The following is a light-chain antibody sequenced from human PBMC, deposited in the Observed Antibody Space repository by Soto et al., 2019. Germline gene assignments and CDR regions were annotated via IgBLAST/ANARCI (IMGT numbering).Light chain of an antibody. CDR3: SSYTTSSTVL. CDR2: EVS. CDR1: SSDIGGYNY. Sequence: SALTHPASVSGSPGQSITISCTGTSSDIGGYNYVSWYQQHPGKAPKLMIYEVSNRPSGVSNRFSGSKSGNTASLTISGLQAEDEADYYCSSYTTSSTVLFAGGT. J-gene: IGLJ2*01. V-gene: IGLV2-14*01.